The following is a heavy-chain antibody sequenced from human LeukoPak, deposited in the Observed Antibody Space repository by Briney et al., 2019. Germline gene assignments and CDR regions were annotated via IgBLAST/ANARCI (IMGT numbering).Heavy chain of an antibody. D-gene: IGHD1-26*01. CDR1: GGSISSGGYY. Sequence: SQTLSLTCTVSGGSISSGGYYWSWLRQHPGKGLEWIGYIYYSGSTYYNPSLKSRVTISVDTSKNQFSLKLSSVTAADTAVYYCARDGGSYPPSGWFDPWGQGTLVTVSS. CDR3: ARDGGSYPPSGWFDP. CDR2: IYYSGST. V-gene: IGHV4-31*03. J-gene: IGHJ5*02.